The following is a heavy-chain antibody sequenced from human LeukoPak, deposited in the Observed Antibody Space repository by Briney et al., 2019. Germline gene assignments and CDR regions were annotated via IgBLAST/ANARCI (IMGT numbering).Heavy chain of an antibody. V-gene: IGHV4-59*12. Sequence: PSETLSLTCTVSGGSISSYYWSWIRQPPGKGLEWIGYIYYSGSTNYNPSLKGRVTISVDTSKNQFSLKLSSVTAADTAVYYCARDYRDDVLTGPAYWGQGTLVTVSS. D-gene: IGHD3-9*01. CDR2: IYYSGST. J-gene: IGHJ4*02. CDR1: GGSISSYY. CDR3: ARDYRDDVLTGPAY.